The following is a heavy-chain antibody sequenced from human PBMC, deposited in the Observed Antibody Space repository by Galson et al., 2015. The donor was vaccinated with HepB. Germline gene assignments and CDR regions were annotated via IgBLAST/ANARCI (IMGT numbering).Heavy chain of an antibody. D-gene: IGHD6-19*01. Sequence: PALVKPTQTLTLTCTFSGFSLTTSGVRVGWIRQPPGKALEWVARIDWDDEKFYTPSLKTRLTISKDTSKKQVVLKMTNMDPVDTATYYCARIRGWGDAFDMWGQGTRVTVSS. CDR3: ARIRGWGDAFDM. CDR1: GFSLTTSGVR. V-gene: IGHV2-70*04. CDR2: IDWDDEK. J-gene: IGHJ3*02.